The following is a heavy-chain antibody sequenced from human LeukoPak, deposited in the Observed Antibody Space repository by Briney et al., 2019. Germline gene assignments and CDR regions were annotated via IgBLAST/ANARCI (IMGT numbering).Heavy chain of an antibody. CDR2: IKQDGSEK. J-gene: IGHJ3*02. D-gene: IGHD3-3*01. CDR1: GFTFSSYW. CDR3: ARERNPYYDFWSGYSSDAFDI. V-gene: IGHV3-7*01. Sequence: PGGSLRLSCAASGFTFSSYWMSWVRQAPGKGPEWVANIKQDGSEKYYVDSVKGRFTISRDNAKNSLYLQMNSLRAEDTAVYYCARERNPYYDFWSGYSSDAFDIWGQGTMVTVSS.